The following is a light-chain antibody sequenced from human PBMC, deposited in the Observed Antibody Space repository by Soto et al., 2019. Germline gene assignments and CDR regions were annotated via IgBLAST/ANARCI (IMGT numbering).Light chain of an antibody. CDR3: NQYNNWPRT. V-gene: IGKV3-15*01. CDR2: GAS. J-gene: IGKJ1*01. Sequence: EIVMTQSPATLSVSPGERATLSCRASQSVSSNLAWYQQKPGQAPRLLIYGASTRATGIPARFSGTGSGTEFTLTISSLQSEDFAVYYCNQYNNWPRTFGQGTKLDIK. CDR1: QSVSSN.